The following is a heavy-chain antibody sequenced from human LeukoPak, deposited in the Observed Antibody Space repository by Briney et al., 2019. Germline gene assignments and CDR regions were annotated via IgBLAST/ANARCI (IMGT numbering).Heavy chain of an antibody. V-gene: IGHV4-39*01. CDR3: ARRRIVATIDY. D-gene: IGHD5-12*01. J-gene: IGHJ4*02. Sequence: SETLSLTCTVSGASISSTSYYWAWIRQPPGKGLEWVGSIYFSGNTFYNPSLKSRVTISVDTSKNQFSLKLTSVTAADSAIYYCARRRIVATIDYWGLGTLVTVSS. CDR1: GASISSTSYY. CDR2: IYFSGNT.